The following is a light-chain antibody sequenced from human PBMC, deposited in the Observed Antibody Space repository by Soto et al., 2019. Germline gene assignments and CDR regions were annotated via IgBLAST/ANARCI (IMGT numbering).Light chain of an antibody. J-gene: IGLJ1*01. V-gene: IGLV2-11*01. CDR2: DVS. CDR1: SSDVGGYNY. Sequence: QSVLTQPRSVSGSPGQSVTISCTXTSSDVGGYNYVSWYQQHPGKAPKLMIYDVSKRPSGVPDRFSGSKSGNTASLTISGLQAEDEADYYCCSYAGSYTYVFGTGTKVTVL. CDR3: CSYAGSYTYV.